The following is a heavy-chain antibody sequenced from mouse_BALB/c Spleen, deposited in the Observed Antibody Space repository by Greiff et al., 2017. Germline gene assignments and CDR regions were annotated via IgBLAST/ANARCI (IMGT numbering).Heavy chain of an antibody. CDR1: GFSLTSYG. Sequence: VKLMESGPGLVAPSQSLSITCTVSGFSLTSYGVHWVRQPPGKGLEWLGVIWAGGSTNYNSALMSRLSISKDNSKSQVFLKMNSLQTDDTAMYYCAFQDSSGYPWFAYWGQGTLVTVSA. D-gene: IGHD3-2*01. V-gene: IGHV2-9*02. CDR2: IWAGGST. CDR3: AFQDSSGYPWFAY. J-gene: IGHJ3*01.